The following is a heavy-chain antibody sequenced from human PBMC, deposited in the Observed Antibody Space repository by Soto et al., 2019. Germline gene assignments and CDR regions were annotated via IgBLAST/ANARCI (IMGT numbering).Heavy chain of an antibody. Sequence: GGSLRLSCVASGFTFSSYWMTWVRQAPGKGLEWLANIRQDGSEKSYVDSVKGRFTISRDNAKNSLYLQMDSLRAEDTAVYYCARDHLSGSALYWGQGTLVTVSS. CDR3: ARDHLSGSALY. J-gene: IGHJ4*02. D-gene: IGHD1-26*01. CDR1: GFTFSSYW. CDR2: IRQDGSEK. V-gene: IGHV3-7*03.